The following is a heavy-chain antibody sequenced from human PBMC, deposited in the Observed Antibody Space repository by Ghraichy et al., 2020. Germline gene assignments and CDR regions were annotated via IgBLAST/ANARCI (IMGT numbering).Heavy chain of an antibody. J-gene: IGHJ2*01. CDR3: ARGSSGWHHWYFDL. Sequence: SETLSLTCTVSGGSISSSSYYWGWIRQPPGKGLEWIGSIYYSGSTYYNPSLKSRVTISVDTSKNQFSLKLSSVTAADTAVYYCARGSSGWHHWYFDLWGRGTLVTVSS. D-gene: IGHD6-19*01. CDR2: IYYSGST. V-gene: IGHV4-39*07. CDR1: GGSISSSSYY.